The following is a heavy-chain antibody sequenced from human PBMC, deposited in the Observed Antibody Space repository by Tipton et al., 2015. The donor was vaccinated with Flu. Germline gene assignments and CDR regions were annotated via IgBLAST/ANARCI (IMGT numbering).Heavy chain of an antibody. J-gene: IGHJ5*02. CDR2: VHQNGSP. Sequence: TLSLTCSVSGDSIGSPYFWAWIRQPPGKGLEWIGNVHQNGSPYYNPSLRSRVTIAVDRPKNQFSLRLTSVTAADTAVYYCARWDYSNYVSDPKSWFGPWGKGILVTV. V-gene: IGHV4-38-2*01. CDR3: ARWDYSNYVSDPKSWFGP. CDR1: GDSIGSPYF. D-gene: IGHD4-11*01.